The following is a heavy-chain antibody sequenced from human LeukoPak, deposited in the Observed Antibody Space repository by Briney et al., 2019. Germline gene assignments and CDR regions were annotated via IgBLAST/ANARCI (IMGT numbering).Heavy chain of an antibody. CDR3: ARHLRRASSSGPKGRYFDL. Sequence: SGTLSLTCAVSGGSISSSNWWSWVRQPPGKGLEWIGEINHSGGTNYNPSLKSRVTISVDTSKNQFSLKLSSVTAADTAVYYCARHLRRASSSGPKGRYFDLWGRGTLVTVSS. J-gene: IGHJ2*01. D-gene: IGHD6-6*01. CDR2: INHSGGT. CDR1: GGSISSSNW. V-gene: IGHV4-4*02.